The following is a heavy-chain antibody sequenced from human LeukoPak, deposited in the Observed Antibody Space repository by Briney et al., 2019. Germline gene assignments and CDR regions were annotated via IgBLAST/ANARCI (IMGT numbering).Heavy chain of an antibody. V-gene: IGHV3-23*01. CDR1: GFTFSSYA. CDR3: AKGEGVVVFIDAFDI. D-gene: IGHD2-15*01. J-gene: IGHJ3*02. Sequence: GGSLRLSCAASGFTFSSYAMSWVRQAPGKGLEWVSAISGSGGSTYYADSVKGRFTISRDNTKNTLYLQMNSLRAEDTAVYYCAKGEGVVVFIDAFDIWGQGTMVTVSS. CDR2: ISGSGGST.